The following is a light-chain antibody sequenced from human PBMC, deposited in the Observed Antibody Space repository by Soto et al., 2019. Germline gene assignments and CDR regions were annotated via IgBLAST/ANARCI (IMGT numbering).Light chain of an antibody. V-gene: IGKV3-11*01. J-gene: IGKJ5*01. Sequence: TVLTQSPATLSLSPGEGATLSCRASQSASSHLAWYQQKPGQAPRLLIYDASNRATGIPARFSGSGSGTDFTLTISSLEPEDSAVYYCQQRSNWPITFGQGTRLEIK. CDR1: QSASSH. CDR3: QQRSNWPIT. CDR2: DAS.